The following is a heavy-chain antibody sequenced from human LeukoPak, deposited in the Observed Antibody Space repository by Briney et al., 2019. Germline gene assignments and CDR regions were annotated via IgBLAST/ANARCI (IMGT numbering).Heavy chain of an antibody. CDR2: INHSGST. CDR3: ARVSRLLRQLDY. Sequence: SETLSLTCAVYGGSFSGYYWSWIRQPPGKGLEWIGEINHSGSTNYNPSLKSRVTISVDTSKNQFSLKLSSVTAADTAVYYCARVSRLLRQLDYWGQGTLVTVSS. J-gene: IGHJ4*02. D-gene: IGHD1-1*01. V-gene: IGHV4-34*01. CDR1: GGSFSGYY.